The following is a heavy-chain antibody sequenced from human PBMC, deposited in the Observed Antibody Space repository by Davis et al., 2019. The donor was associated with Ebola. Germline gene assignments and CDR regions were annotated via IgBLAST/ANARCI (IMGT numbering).Heavy chain of an antibody. CDR3: ARGTDTTDWYFDL. Sequence: MPSETLSLTCAVFGGSSSAHYWSWIRQPPGKGLEWIGEINHGAITNYNPSLKSRITMSVDTSKEQFSLKLNSVTATDTAMYFCARGTDTTDWYFDLWGRGTLVTVSS. D-gene: IGHD1-1*01. J-gene: IGHJ2*01. CDR1: GGSSSAHY. V-gene: IGHV4-34*01. CDR2: INHGAIT.